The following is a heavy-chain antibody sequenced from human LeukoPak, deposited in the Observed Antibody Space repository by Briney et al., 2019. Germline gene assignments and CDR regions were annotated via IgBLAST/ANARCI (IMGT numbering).Heavy chain of an antibody. CDR1: GYTFTSYD. CDR3: ARVSFDSSGNKINFDY. D-gene: IGHD3-22*01. CDR2: MNPNSGNT. J-gene: IGHJ4*01. V-gene: IGHV1-8*01. Sequence: ASVKVSCKASGYTFTSYDINWVRQATGQGLEWMGWMNPNSGNTGYAQKFQGRVTMTRNTSISTAHMELSSLRSEDTAVYYCARVSFDSSGNKINFDYWGHGTLVTVSS.